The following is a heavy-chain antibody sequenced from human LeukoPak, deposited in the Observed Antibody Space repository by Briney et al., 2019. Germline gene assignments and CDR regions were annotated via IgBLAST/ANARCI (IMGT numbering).Heavy chain of an antibody. V-gene: IGHV3-30-3*01. Sequence: PGGSLRLSCAASGFTFSSYAMHWVRQAPGKGLEWVAVISYDGSNKYYADSVKGRFTISRDNSKNTLYPQMNSLRAEDTAVYYCASPGNLEWGQGTLVTVSS. J-gene: IGHJ4*02. CDR3: ASPGNLE. D-gene: IGHD4-23*01. CDR1: GFTFSSYA. CDR2: ISYDGSNK.